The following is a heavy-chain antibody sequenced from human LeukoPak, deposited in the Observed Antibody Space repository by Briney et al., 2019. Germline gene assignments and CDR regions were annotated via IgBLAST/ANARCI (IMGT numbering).Heavy chain of an antibody. CDR3: AKGDGAAAGRFDY. Sequence: PGGSLRLSCAASGFTFSSYGMHWVRQAPGKGLEWVAFIRYDGSNKYYADPVKGRFTISRDNSKNTLYLQMNSLRAEDTAVYYCAKGDGAAAGRFDYWGQGTLVTVSS. D-gene: IGHD6-13*01. V-gene: IGHV3-30*02. CDR1: GFTFSSYG. J-gene: IGHJ4*02. CDR2: IRYDGSNK.